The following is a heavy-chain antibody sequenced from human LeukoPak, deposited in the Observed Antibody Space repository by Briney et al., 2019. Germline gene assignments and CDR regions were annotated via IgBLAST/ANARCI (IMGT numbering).Heavy chain of an antibody. CDR1: GGSFSGYY. Sequence: SETLSLTCAVYGGSFSGYYWSWIRQPPGKGLERIGEINHSGSTNYNPSLKSRVTISVDTSKNQFSLKLSSVTAADTAVYYCARRARSNPPDYWGQGTLVTVSS. CDR2: INHSGST. CDR3: ARRARSNPPDY. J-gene: IGHJ4*02. D-gene: IGHD4-11*01. V-gene: IGHV4-34*01.